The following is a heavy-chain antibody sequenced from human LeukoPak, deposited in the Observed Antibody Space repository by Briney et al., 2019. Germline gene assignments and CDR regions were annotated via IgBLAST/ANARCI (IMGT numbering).Heavy chain of an antibody. CDR3: AGTYWADY. J-gene: IGHJ4*02. CDR1: GFTFSTYA. CDR2: ISSDGGST. Sequence: GGSLRLSCAASGFTFSTYAMTWVRQAPGKGPEWVSAISSDGGSTYYAASVKGRFTISRDNAKNTLYLQMNSLRADDTAVYYCAGTYWADYWGQGTLVTVSS. V-gene: IGHV3-23*01. D-gene: IGHD1/OR15-1a*01.